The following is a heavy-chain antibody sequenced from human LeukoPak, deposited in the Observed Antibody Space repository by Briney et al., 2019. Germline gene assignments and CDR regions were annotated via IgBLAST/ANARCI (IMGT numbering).Heavy chain of an antibody. D-gene: IGHD6-13*01. CDR3: ASGIAAAGTKPQFDY. CDR1: GGSLDGHY. Sequence: SETLSLTCAVYGGSLDGHYWSWIRQPPGKGLEWIGEGSESGGTKFNPSLKSRVTISADTSKNQFSLKLNSVTAADTAVYYCASGIAAAGTKPQFDYWGQGTLVTVSS. CDR2: GSESGGT. V-gene: IGHV4-34*01. J-gene: IGHJ4*02.